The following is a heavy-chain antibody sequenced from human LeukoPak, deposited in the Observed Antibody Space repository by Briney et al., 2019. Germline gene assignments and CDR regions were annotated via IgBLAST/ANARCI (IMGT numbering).Heavy chain of an antibody. Sequence: SVKVSCKASGWTFSSYAISWVRQAPGQGLEWMGGIIPIFGTANYAQKFQGRVTITADDSTSTAYMELSSLRSEDTAVYYCARYRGDCSGGSCYWDYDAFDIWGQGTMVTVPS. J-gene: IGHJ3*02. CDR3: ARYRGDCSGGSCYWDYDAFDI. CDR2: IIPIFGTA. CDR1: GWTFSSYA. V-gene: IGHV1-69*13. D-gene: IGHD2-15*01.